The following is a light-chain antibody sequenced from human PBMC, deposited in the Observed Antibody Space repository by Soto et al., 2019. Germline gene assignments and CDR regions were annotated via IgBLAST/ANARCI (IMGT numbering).Light chain of an antibody. J-gene: IGKJ1*01. CDR2: GAS. V-gene: IGKV3-15*01. CDR1: QSVRSN. CDR3: QQYNSWPPWT. Sequence: DIEMTQAPATLSMSAGETATVLFWVSQSVRSNLAWYQQKPGQAPRLLIYGASTRATGIPARFSGSRSGTEFTLTISSLQSEDFAVDYCQQYNSWPPWTFGQGTKVDIK.